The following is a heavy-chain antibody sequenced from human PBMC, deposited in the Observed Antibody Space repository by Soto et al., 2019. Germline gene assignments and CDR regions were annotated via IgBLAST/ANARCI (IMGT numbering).Heavy chain of an antibody. CDR1: GFAFSISA. J-gene: IGHJ4*02. V-gene: IGHV3-23*01. Sequence: GGSLRLSCAASGFAFSISAMTWVRQAPGKGLEWVSAISGSGASAYYADSVKGRFTISRDNSKNTVYLQMNSLRAEDTDVYYCAKRASYGSLDSWGQGTLVTVS. CDR3: AKRASYGSLDS. CDR2: ISGSGASA. D-gene: IGHD5-18*01.